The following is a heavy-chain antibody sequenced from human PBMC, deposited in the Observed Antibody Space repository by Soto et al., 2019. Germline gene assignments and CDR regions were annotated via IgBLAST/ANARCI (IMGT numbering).Heavy chain of an antibody. CDR2: IYYSGST. V-gene: IGHV4-34*01. J-gene: IGHJ4*02. D-gene: IGHD2-2*01. CDR1: GGSFSGYY. Sequence: QVQLQQWGAGLLKPSETLSLTCAVYGGSFSGYYWSWIRQPPGKGLEWIGYIYYSGSTYYNPSLKSRVTISVDTSKNQFSLKLSSVTAADTAVYYCARGKGYCSSTSCYFIDYWGQGTLVTVSS. CDR3: ARGKGYCSSTSCYFIDY.